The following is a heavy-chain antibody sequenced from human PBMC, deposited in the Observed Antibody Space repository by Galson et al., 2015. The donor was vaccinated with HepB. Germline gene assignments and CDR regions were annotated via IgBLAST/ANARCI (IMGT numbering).Heavy chain of an antibody. D-gene: IGHD2-2*01. CDR3: ARVVVVPAAIRYYYYGMDV. J-gene: IGHJ6*02. CDR2: INHSGST. Sequence: TLSLTCAVYGGSFSGYYWSWIRQPPGKGLEWIGEINHSGSTNYNPSLKSRVTISVDTSKNQFSLKLSSVTAADTAVYYCARVVVVPAAIRYYYYGMDVWGQGTTVTVSS. CDR1: GGSFSGYY. V-gene: IGHV4-34*01.